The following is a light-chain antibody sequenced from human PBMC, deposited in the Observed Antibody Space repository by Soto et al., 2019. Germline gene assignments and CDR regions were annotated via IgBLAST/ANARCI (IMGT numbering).Light chain of an antibody. Sequence: DMVMTQSPATLSVSPGERATLSCRASQSFSSSLAWYQQRPGQAPRLLVYHTSNRATGIPDRFSASGSGTDFTLTISRLEPEDFAVYYCQQYESSPRTFGQGTKVDIK. J-gene: IGKJ1*01. V-gene: IGKV3-20*01. CDR2: HTS. CDR1: QSFSSS. CDR3: QQYESSPRT.